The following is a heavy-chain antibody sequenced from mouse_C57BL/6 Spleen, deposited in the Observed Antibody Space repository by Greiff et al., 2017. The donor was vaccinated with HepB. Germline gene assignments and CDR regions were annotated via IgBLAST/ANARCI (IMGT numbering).Heavy chain of an antibody. J-gene: IGHJ4*01. CDR3: ASITTVVARGAMDY. Sequence: VKLMESGPGLVAPSQSLSITCTVSGFSLTSYGVSWVRQPPGKGLEWLGVIWGDGSTNYHSALISRLSISKDNSKSQVFLKLNSLQTDDTATYYCASITTVVARGAMDYWGQGTSVTVSS. CDR2: IWGDGST. D-gene: IGHD1-1*01. CDR1: GFSLTSYG. V-gene: IGHV2-3*01.